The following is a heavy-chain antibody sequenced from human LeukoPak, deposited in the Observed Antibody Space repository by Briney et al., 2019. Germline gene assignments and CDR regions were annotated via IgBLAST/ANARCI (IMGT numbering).Heavy chain of an antibody. CDR1: GFTFSSYA. V-gene: IGHV3-23*01. CDR2: ISGSGGST. Sequence: GGSLRLSCAASGFTFSSYAMSWVRQAPGKGLEWVSAISGSGGSTYYADSVKGRFTISRDNAKNSLYLQMNSLRAEDTAVYYCARDDCSGGSCYSYYGMDVWGKGTTVTVSS. J-gene: IGHJ6*04. D-gene: IGHD2-15*01. CDR3: ARDDCSGGSCYSYYGMDV.